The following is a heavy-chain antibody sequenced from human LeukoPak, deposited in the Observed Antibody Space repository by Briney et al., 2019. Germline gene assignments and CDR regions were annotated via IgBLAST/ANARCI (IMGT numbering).Heavy chain of an antibody. J-gene: IGHJ4*02. Sequence: GGPQRDSGASAKCTFISYSRIMVQQAPGKGLEWVSSIGSANSYIYYADSLKGRFTISRDNAKNSLYLQMDSLRAEDTAVYYCAGASGGNRPFDYWGQGTLVTVSS. CDR3: AGASGGNRPFDY. CDR2: IGSANSYI. V-gene: IGHV3-21*01. CDR1: KCTFISYS. D-gene: IGHD1-14*01.